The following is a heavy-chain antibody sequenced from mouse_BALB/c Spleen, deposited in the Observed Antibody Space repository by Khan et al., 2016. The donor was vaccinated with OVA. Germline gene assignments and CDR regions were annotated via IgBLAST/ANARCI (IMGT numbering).Heavy chain of an antibody. D-gene: IGHD2-4*01. V-gene: IGHV3-2*02. J-gene: IGHJ3*01. CDR3: AREEYYDDDPFPY. Sequence: EVQLQESGPGLVKPSQSLSLTCTVTGYSITSEFAWNWIRQFPGNKLEWMGYISYSGNTRYNPSLKSLISITRDTSRNQFFLQLNSVTTEDTATXYCAREEYYDDDPFPYWGQGTLVTVSA. CDR1: GYSITSEFA. CDR2: ISYSGNT.